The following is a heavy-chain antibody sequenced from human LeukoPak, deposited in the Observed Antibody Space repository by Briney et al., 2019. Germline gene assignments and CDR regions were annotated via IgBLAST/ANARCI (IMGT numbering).Heavy chain of an antibody. D-gene: IGHD3-22*01. J-gene: IGHJ4*02. CDR2: INHSGST. V-gene: IGHV4-34*01. CDR1: DGSFSGYY. Sequence: PSETLSLTCAVYDGSFSGYYWSWIRQPPGKGLEWIGEINHSGSTNYNPSLKSRVTISVDTSKNQFSLKLSSVTAADTAVYYCARGRSGYYYLYYFDYWGQGTQVTVSS. CDR3: ARGRSGYYYLYYFDY.